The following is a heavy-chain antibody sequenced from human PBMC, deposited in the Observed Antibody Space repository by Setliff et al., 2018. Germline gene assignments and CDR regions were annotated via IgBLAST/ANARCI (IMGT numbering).Heavy chain of an antibody. CDR1: GGSISSSS. V-gene: IGHV3-21*01. Sequence: ETLSLTCTVSGGSISSSSYYWGWIRQAPGKGLEWVSSISSSSSYIYYADSVKGRFTISRDNAKNSLYLQMNSLRAEDTAVYYCARVPPRDQAFDYWGQGTLVTVSS. D-gene: IGHD2-21*02. CDR3: ARVPPRDQAFDY. J-gene: IGHJ4*02. CDR2: ISSSSSYI.